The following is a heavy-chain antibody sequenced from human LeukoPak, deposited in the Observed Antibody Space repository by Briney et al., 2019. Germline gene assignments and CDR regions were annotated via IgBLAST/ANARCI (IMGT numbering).Heavy chain of an antibody. CDR1: GGSMSTYF. Sequence: PSETLSLTCTVSGGSMSTYFWSWIRQPAGKGLEWIGRTYTSGSTNYNPSLKSRVTMSVDRARNQFSLKLSSVTAADTAVYYCARGDDPAEYWGQGTLVTVSS. V-gene: IGHV4-4*07. CDR2: TYTSGST. J-gene: IGHJ4*02. CDR3: ARGDDPAEY.